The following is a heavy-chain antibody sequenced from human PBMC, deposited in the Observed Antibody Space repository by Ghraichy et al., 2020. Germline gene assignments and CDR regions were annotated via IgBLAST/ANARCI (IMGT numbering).Heavy chain of an antibody. J-gene: IGHJ2*01. CDR2: MSGSGGST. D-gene: IGHD4-17*01. V-gene: IGHV3-23*01. CDR3: AKVVTTGWYFDL. CDR1: GFTFISYA. Sequence: GESLNISCAASGFTFISYAMSWVRQAPGKGLEWVSAMSGSGGSTYYADSVKGRFTFSRDTSKNTLYLQMNSLRAEDTAVYYCAKVVTTGWYFDLWGRGTLVTVSS.